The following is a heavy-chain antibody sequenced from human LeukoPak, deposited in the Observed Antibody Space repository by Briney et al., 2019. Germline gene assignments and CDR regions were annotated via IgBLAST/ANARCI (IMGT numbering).Heavy chain of an antibody. CDR2: IIPILGIA. CDR1: GRTFSSYA. Sequence: SVKVSCKASGRTFSSYAISWVRQAPGQGLEWMGRIIPILGIANYAQKFQGRVTITADKSTSTAYMELSSLRSEDTAVYYCALVGANLYYYYGMDVWGQGTTVTVSS. J-gene: IGHJ6*02. D-gene: IGHD1-26*01. CDR3: ALVGANLYYYYGMDV. V-gene: IGHV1-69*04.